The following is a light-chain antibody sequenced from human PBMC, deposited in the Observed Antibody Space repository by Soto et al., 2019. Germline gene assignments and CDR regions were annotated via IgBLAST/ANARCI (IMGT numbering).Light chain of an antibody. CDR3: QQYYSVPPHT. Sequence: DIVMTQSPDSLAVSLGERATINCKSSQSLLYKSNNKNYLAWYQHKPGQPPKLLIYWASTRESGVPDRFSGSGSGTDFTPTISNLQDEDVAVYYCQQYYSVPPHTFGQGTKLEIK. J-gene: IGKJ2*01. CDR2: WAS. V-gene: IGKV4-1*01. CDR1: QSLLYKSNNKNY.